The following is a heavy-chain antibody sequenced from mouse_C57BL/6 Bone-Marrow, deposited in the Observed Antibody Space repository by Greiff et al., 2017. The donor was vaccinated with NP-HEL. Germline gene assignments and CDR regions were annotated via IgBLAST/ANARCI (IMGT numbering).Heavy chain of an antibody. V-gene: IGHV1-15*01. J-gene: IGHJ2*01. D-gene: IGHD1-1*02. CDR3: TRRGYYVDY. CDR2: IDPETGGT. CDR1: GYTFTDYE. Sequence: QVQLQQSGAELVRPGASVTLSCKASGYTFTDYEMHWVKQTPVHGLEWIGAIDPETGGTAYNQKFKGKAILTADKSSSTAYMELRSLTSEDSAVYYCTRRGYYVDYWGQGTTLTVSS.